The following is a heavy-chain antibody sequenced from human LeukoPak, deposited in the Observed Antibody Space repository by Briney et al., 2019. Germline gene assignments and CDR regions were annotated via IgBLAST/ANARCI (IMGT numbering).Heavy chain of an antibody. CDR1: GFTFSSYA. V-gene: IGHV3-30-3*01. D-gene: IGHD2-15*01. CDR2: ISYDGSNK. Sequence: PGGSLRLSCAASGFTFSSYAMHWVRQAPGKGLEWVAVISYDGSNKYYADSVKGRFTISRDNSKNTLYLQMNSLRAEDTAVYYCARDVVAPGLFLDYWGQGTPVTVSS. J-gene: IGHJ4*02. CDR3: ARDVVAPGLFLDY.